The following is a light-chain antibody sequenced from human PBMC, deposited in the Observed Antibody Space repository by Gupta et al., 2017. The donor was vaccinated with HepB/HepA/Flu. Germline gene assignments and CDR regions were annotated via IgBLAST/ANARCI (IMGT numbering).Light chain of an antibody. Sequence: SVVTQPPSLSASPAPKVTISFSGSCSNIGSGSVSCYQKVPGTAPKLVIYENNKRPSGIPERFSGSKSGTSATLGITGLQTGDEADYYCGTWAGSVSGFVFGTGTKVTVL. J-gene: IGLJ1*01. V-gene: IGLV1-51*01. CDR2: ENN. CDR1: CSNIGSGS. CDR3: GTWAGSVSGFV.